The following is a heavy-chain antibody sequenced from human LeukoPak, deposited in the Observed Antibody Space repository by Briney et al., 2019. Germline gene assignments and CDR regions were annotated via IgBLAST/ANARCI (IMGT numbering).Heavy chain of an antibody. CDR3: AGGMSWWPWDY. CDR1: GGSISSGGYY. J-gene: IGHJ4*01. CDR2: IYYSGST. D-gene: IGHD2-15*01. V-gene: IGHV4-31*03. Sequence: SETLSLTCTVSGGSISSGGYYWSWIRQHPGKGLEWIGYIYYSGSTYYNPSLKSRVTISVDTSKNQFSLKLSSVTAADTAVYYCAGGMSWWPWDYWGQEPWSPSPQ.